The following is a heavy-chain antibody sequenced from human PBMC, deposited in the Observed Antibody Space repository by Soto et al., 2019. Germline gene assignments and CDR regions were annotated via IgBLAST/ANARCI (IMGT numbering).Heavy chain of an antibody. D-gene: IGHD5-12*01. V-gene: IGHV4-4*07. CDR1: GGSISGYN. CDR3: ARAGGYEVQGNKWFDT. Sequence: PXETLSLPCTVSGGSISGYNWSWIRQPAGKGLEWIGRIYTSGSTNYNPSLKSRVTLSVDTSKNQFSLKLTSVTAADTAVYYCARAGGYEVQGNKWFDTWGQGTLVTVSS. CDR2: IYTSGST. J-gene: IGHJ5*02.